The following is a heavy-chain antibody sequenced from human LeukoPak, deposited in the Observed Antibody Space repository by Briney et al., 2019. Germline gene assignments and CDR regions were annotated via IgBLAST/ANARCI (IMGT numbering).Heavy chain of an antibody. CDR1: GYTFSSYD. Sequence: ASVKVSCKASGYTFSSYDINWVRQATGQGLEWMGWMNPNSGNTGYGQKFQGRATMTRNTAINTAYMELSNLRSEDTAVYYCARAPTWGGLVSYYYMDVWGKGTTVTISS. V-gene: IGHV1-8*01. D-gene: IGHD3-10*01. J-gene: IGHJ6*03. CDR2: MNPNSGNT. CDR3: ARAPTWGGLVSYYYMDV.